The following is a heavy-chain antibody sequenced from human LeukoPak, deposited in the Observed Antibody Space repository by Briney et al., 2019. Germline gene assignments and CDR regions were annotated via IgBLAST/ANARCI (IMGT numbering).Heavy chain of an antibody. V-gene: IGHV1-2*02. CDR3: AREREVSWWFAS. Sequence: GASVKVSCKASGYTFTGYYLHWVRQAPGQGLEWMGCVNPNSGDTNYAQKFQGSVTMTRDTSISTVYMELSRLRSDDTAVYYCAREREVSWWFASGAKETLATVPS. CDR1: GYTFTGYY. CDR2: VNPNSGDT. J-gene: IGHJ5*01. D-gene: IGHD1-26*01.